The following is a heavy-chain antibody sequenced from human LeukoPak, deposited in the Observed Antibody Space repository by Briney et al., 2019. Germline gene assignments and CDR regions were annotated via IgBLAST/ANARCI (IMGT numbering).Heavy chain of an antibody. J-gene: IGHJ4*02. V-gene: IGHV1-46*01. CDR1: GGTFSSYA. CDR3: ARAYYVWGSYRYTLGY. CDR2: INPSGGST. D-gene: IGHD3-16*02. Sequence: ASVKVSCKASGGTFSSYAISWVRQAPGQGLEWMGIINPSGGSTSYAQKFQGRVTMTRDMSTSTVYMELSSLRSEDTAVYYCARAYYVWGSYRYTLGYWGQGTLVTVSS.